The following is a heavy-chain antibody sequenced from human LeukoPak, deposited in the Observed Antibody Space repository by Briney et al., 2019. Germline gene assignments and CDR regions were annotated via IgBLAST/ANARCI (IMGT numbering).Heavy chain of an antibody. CDR3: ARVYISDYYYYGMDV. V-gene: IGHV4-61*01. J-gene: IGHJ6*02. CDR2: IYYSGST. CDR1: GGSVSSGFYY. Sequence: SETLSLTCTVSGGSVSSGFYYWSWIRQPPGKGLEWIGYIYYSGSTNYNPSLKSRVTISVDTSKNQFSLKLSSVTAADTAVYYCARVYISDYYYYGMDVWGQGTTVTVSS. D-gene: IGHD5-12*01.